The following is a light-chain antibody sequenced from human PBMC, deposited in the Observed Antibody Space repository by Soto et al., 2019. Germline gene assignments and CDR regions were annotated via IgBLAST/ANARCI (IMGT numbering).Light chain of an antibody. CDR3: SSSTRSNSYV. J-gene: IGLJ1*01. Sequence: QSALTQPASVSGSPGQSITISCTGTSSDVGAYNYVSWYQQHPGKVPKLMIYDVSDRPSGVSNRFSGSKSGNTASLTISGLQAEDEADYYCSSSTRSNSYVFGTGTKVTVL. CDR1: SSDVGAYNY. CDR2: DVS. V-gene: IGLV2-14*03.